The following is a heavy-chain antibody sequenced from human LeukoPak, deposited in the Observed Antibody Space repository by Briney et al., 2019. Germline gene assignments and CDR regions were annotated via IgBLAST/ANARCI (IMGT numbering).Heavy chain of an antibody. CDR3: ARVGGSNAFDI. V-gene: IGHV3-74*01. D-gene: IGHD1-26*01. J-gene: IGHJ3*02. CDR1: GFTFSSYW. CDR2: INSDGSST. Sequence: GGSLRLSCAASGFTFSSYWVHWVRQAPGKGLVWVSPINSDGSSTSYADSVKGRFTISRDNAKNTLSLQMNSLRAEDTAAYYCARVGGSNAFDIWGQGTMVIVSS.